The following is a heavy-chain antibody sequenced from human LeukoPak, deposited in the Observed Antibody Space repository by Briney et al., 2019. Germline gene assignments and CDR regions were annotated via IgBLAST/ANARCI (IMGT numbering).Heavy chain of an antibody. V-gene: IGHV4-31*03. Sequence: SETLSLTSTLPRGSISSGSYYGSWIRQHPGNGLEWIGYIYYSGSTYYNPSLKTRFTISVETSRNRFSFKLSSLTPRDRAVYYCPRSGQQLANYWGQGRLVT. D-gene: IGHD6-13*01. CDR2: IYYSGST. CDR1: RGSISSGSYY. J-gene: IGHJ4*02. CDR3: PRSGQQLANY.